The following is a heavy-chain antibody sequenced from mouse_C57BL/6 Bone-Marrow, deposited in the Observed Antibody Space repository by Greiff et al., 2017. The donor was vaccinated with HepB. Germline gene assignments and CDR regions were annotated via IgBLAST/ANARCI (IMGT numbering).Heavy chain of an antibody. CDR2: IWGVGST. J-gene: IGHJ4*01. CDR1: GFSLTSYG. Sequence: QVQLKESGPGLVAPSQSLSITCTVSGFSLTSYGVDWVRQSPGKGLEWLGVIWGVGSTNYNSALKSRLSISKDNSKSQGFLKMNSLQTDDTAMYYCAIIYYDYDGYYAMDYWGQGTTVTVSS. V-gene: IGHV2-6*01. D-gene: IGHD2-4*01. CDR3: AIIYYDYDGYYAMDY.